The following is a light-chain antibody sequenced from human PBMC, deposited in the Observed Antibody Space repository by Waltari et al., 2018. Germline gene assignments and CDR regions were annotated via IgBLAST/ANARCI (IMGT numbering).Light chain of an antibody. Sequence: QSALTQPASVSGSPGQSITISCTGTSSDVGAYDLVSWYQQHPGKAPKLMIYDVSKRAAGVSNRFSGSKSGNTASLTISGLQAEDEADYYCSSYTGSSTHVFGIGTKVTVL. CDR3: SSYTGSSTHV. J-gene: IGLJ1*01. V-gene: IGLV2-14*03. CDR2: DVS. CDR1: SSDVGAYDL.